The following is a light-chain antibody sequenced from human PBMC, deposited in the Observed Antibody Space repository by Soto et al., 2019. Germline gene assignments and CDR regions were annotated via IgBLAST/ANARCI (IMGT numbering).Light chain of an antibody. CDR2: YAS. V-gene: IGKV1-5*01. Sequence: DIQMTQSPSSVSASVGDRVTITCRASQSIGRWLAWYQQKPGKAPKLLIFYASTLESGVPSRFSGSGSGTEFTLTISSLQPDDFATYYCQQYNSYLTFGGGTKVDIK. J-gene: IGKJ4*01. CDR1: QSIGRW. CDR3: QQYNSYLT.